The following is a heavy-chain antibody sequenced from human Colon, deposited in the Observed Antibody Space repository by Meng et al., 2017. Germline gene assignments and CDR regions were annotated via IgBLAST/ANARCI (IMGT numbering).Heavy chain of an antibody. Sequence: VQLQESGPGLVKPSQTLSLTCNVSGLSIGTTGDYWTWIRQRPGKGFEWIGKIFYTGSAHYNPSLKTRAAMSVDRSKNQFSLKLNSVTAADTAVYYCARADCTAGICYQFDNWGQGTLVTVSS. CDR3: ARADCTAGICYQFDN. V-gene: IGHV4-31*03. D-gene: IGHD2-8*02. CDR2: IFYTGSA. CDR1: GLSIGTTGDY. J-gene: IGHJ4*02.